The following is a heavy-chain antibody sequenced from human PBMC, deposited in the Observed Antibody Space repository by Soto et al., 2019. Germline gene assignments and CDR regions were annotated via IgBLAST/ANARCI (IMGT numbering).Heavy chain of an antibody. CDR1: GGSISSYY. D-gene: IGHD3-22*01. Sequence: SETLSLTCTVSGGSISSYYWSWIRQPPGKGLEWIGYIYYSGSTNYNPSLKSRVTISVDTSKNQFSLKLSSVTAADTAVYYCARVGSSGPSDYWGQGTLVTVSS. CDR3: ARVGSSGPSDY. V-gene: IGHV4-59*01. J-gene: IGHJ4*02. CDR2: IYYSGST.